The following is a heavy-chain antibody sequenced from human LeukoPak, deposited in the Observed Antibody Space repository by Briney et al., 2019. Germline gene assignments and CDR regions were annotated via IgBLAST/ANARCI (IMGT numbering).Heavy chain of an antibody. CDR1: GFTFSNTW. CDR2: IQSKTDGGTT. V-gene: IGHV3-15*01. CDR3: ATLTVRGVTNI. D-gene: IGHD3-10*01. J-gene: IGHJ4*02. Sequence: GGSLRLSCAASGFTFSNTWMNWVRQAPGKGLEWVGRIQSKTDGGTTEYAAPVKGRFTISRDDSKTTLYLQMNSLKTEDTAVYYCATLTVRGVTNIWGQGTLVTVSS.